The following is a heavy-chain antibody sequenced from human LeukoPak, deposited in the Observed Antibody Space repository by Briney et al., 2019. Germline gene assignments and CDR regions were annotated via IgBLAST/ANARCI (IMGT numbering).Heavy chain of an antibody. Sequence: GRSLRLSCAASGFTLSSYEMNWVRQAPGKGLEWVSYISSSGSTIYYADSVKGRFTISRDNAKNSLYLQMNSLRAEDTAVYYCARVATRGAYFDYWGQGTLFTVSS. D-gene: IGHD5-12*01. CDR2: ISSSGSTI. V-gene: IGHV3-48*03. J-gene: IGHJ4*02. CDR3: ARVATRGAYFDY. CDR1: GFTLSSYE.